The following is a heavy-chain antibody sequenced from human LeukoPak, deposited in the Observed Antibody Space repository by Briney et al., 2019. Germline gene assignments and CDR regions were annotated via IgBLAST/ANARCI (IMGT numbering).Heavy chain of an antibody. Sequence: SETLSLTCAVYGGSFSGYYWSWIRQPPGKGLEWIGEINHSGSTNYNPSLKSRVTISVDTSKNQFSLKLSSVTAADTAVYYCARLSVTDGFDYWGQGTLVTLSS. CDR1: GGSFSGYY. CDR2: INHSGST. V-gene: IGHV4-34*01. J-gene: IGHJ4*02. D-gene: IGHD4-17*01. CDR3: ARLSVTDGFDY.